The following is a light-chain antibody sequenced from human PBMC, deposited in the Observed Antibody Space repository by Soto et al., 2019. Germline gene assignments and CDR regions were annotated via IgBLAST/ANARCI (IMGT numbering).Light chain of an antibody. J-gene: IGKJ1*01. CDR3: QQYNNWPRRT. CDR2: AAS. CDR1: QSISSY. Sequence: DIQMTQSPSSLSASVGDRVTITCRASQSISSYLNWYQQKPGKAPKLLIYAASSLQSGVPSRFSGSGSGTDFTLTISSLQPEDFAVYYCQQYNNWPRRTFGQGTKVDIK. V-gene: IGKV1-39*01.